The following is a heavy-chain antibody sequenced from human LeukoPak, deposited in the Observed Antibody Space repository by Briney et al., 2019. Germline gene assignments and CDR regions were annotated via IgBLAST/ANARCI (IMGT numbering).Heavy chain of an antibody. Sequence: ASVKVSCTVSGYTLTELSMHWVRQAPGKGLEWMGGFDPEDGETIYAQKFQGRVTMTEDTSTDTAYMELSSLRSEDTAVYYCATHITIFGVVIHYFDYWGQGTLVTVSS. V-gene: IGHV1-24*01. D-gene: IGHD3-3*01. J-gene: IGHJ4*02. CDR3: ATHITIFGVVIHYFDY. CDR2: FDPEDGET. CDR1: GYTLTELS.